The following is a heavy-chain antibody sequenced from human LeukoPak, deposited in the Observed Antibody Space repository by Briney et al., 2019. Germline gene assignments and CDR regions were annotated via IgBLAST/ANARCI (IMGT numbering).Heavy chain of an antibody. Sequence: GASVKVSCKASGYTFTSYYMHWVRQAPGQGLEWMGIINPSGGSTSYAQKFQGRVTMTRDTSTSTVYMELSSLRSEHTAVYYCARGFSGFYDSSGYYYYFDYWGQGTLVTVSS. J-gene: IGHJ4*02. D-gene: IGHD3-22*01. V-gene: IGHV1-46*01. CDR2: INPSGGST. CDR3: ARGFSGFYDSSGYYYYFDY. CDR1: GYTFTSYY.